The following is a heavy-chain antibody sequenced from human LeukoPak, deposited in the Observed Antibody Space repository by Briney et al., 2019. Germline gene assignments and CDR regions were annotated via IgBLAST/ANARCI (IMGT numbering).Heavy chain of an antibody. CDR1: GFTFSSYA. J-gene: IGHJ3*02. CDR3: ARDRDNWNDPNAFDI. Sequence: PGGSLRLSCAASGFTFSSYAMSWVRQAPGKGLEWFSAISDSGASTYYADSVKGRFTTSRDNSKNTLYLQMNSLRAEDTAVYYCARDRDNWNDPNAFDIWGQGTMVTVSS. V-gene: IGHV3-23*01. D-gene: IGHD1-20*01. CDR2: ISDSGAST.